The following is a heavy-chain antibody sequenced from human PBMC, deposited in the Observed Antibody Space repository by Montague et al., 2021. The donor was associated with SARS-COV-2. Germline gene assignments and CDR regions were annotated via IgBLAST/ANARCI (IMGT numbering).Heavy chain of an antibody. Sequence: VKPTQTLTLTCTFSGFSLSTSGMCVSWIRQPPGKAVEWLALIDWDDDKYYSTSLKTRLTISKDTSKNQVVLTMTNMDPVDTATYYCARIWGATRGDAFDIWGQGTMVTVSS. D-gene: IGHD1-26*01. V-gene: IGHV2-70*01. CDR3: ARIWGATRGDAFDI. CDR1: GFSLSTSGMC. J-gene: IGHJ3*02. CDR2: IDWDDDK.